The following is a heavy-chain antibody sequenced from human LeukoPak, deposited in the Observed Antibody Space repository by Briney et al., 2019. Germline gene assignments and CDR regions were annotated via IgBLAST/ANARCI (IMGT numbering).Heavy chain of an antibody. J-gene: IGHJ5*02. V-gene: IGHV5-51*01. Sequence: GESLKISRKGSGYSFSNYWIGWVRQMPGKGLELMGSIYAGDSDTRYSPSFQGQVTISADKSISTAYLQWSSLEASDTAMYFCARSYDYSKNWFDPWGQGTLVTVSS. CDR2: IYAGDSDT. CDR3: ARSYDYSKNWFDP. CDR1: GYSFSNYW. D-gene: IGHD4-11*01.